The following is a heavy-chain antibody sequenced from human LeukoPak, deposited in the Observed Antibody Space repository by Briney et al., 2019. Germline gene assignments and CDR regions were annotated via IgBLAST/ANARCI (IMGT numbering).Heavy chain of an antibody. D-gene: IGHD3-10*01. CDR1: GFTLPGHT. CDR3: AKDQAYYYGSGSYFFFDP. V-gene: IGHV3-23*01. J-gene: IGHJ5*02. Sequence: PGGSLRLSCAASGFTLPGHTMTWLRQAPGKGLEWVSIIGGRDDKTYYADSVKGRFTISRDNPRNILHLQLNSLRAEDTAVYYCAKDQAYYYGSGSYFFFDPWGQGTLVTVSS. CDR2: IGGRDDKT.